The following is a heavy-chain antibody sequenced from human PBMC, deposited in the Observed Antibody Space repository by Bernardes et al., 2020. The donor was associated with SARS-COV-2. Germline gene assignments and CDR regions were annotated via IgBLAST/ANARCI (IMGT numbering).Heavy chain of an antibody. J-gene: IGHJ4*02. CDR1: GYTFATYW. Sequence: GESLKISCKGSGYTFATYWIGWVRQMPGKGLEWMGFIFPRDSDTRYRPAFQGQVTISADKSMNTAYLQWSSLRASDTAIYYCVREGRLYPDVEYWGQGTLVTVSS. D-gene: IGHD2-21*02. CDR3: VREGRLYPDVEY. CDR2: IFPRDSDT. V-gene: IGHV5-51*01.